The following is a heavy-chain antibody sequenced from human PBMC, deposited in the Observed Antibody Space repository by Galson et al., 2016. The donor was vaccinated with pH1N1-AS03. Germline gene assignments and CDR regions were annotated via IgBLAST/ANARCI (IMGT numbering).Heavy chain of an antibody. Sequence: SLRLSCAASGFTINNNYMSWVRQAPGKGLEWVSVIYGGGDTFYADSVKGRFTISRDNSKNPVYLQMNSLRVEDTAVCYCAREPWGSTQGEYWGQGTLVTVSS. CDR1: GFTINNNY. CDR2: IYGGGDT. D-gene: IGHD3-16*01. CDR3: AREPWGSTQGEY. J-gene: IGHJ4*02. V-gene: IGHV3-53*01.